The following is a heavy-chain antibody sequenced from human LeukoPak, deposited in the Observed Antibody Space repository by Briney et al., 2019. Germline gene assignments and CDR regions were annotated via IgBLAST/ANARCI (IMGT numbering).Heavy chain of an antibody. Sequence: PGGSLGLSCATSGFTSTTYWISWVRQAPGKGLEWVANIRKDGKEIDYVDSVKGRFTISSDHAKRSINLQMSSLRVEDTAVYYCASSKRGTYRFDAYDIWGQGTMVTVSS. J-gene: IGHJ3*02. CDR1: GFTSTTYW. CDR3: ASSKRGTYRFDAYDI. CDR2: IRKDGKEI. V-gene: IGHV3-7*01. D-gene: IGHD3-16*02.